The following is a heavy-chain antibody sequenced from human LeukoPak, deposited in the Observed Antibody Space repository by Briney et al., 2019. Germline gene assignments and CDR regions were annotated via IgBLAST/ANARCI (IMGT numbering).Heavy chain of an antibody. J-gene: IGHJ5*02. Sequence: PSFQGRVTISADKSISTAYLQWSSLKASDTAMYYCARQAYDFWSGYYKDNWFDPWGQGTLVTVSS. V-gene: IGHV5-51*01. D-gene: IGHD3-3*01. CDR3: ARQAYDFWSGYYKDNWFDP.